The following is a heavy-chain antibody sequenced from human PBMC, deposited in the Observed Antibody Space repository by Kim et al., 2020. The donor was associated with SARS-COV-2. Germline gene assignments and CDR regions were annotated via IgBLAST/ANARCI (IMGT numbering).Heavy chain of an antibody. Sequence: SETLSLTCTVSGGSISSGGYYWSWIRQHPGKGLEWIGYIYYSGSTYYNPSLKSRVTISVDTSKNQFSLKLSSVTAADTAEYYCARGAPTGYFDYWGQGTLVTVSS. D-gene: IGHD4-4*01. V-gene: IGHV4-31*03. J-gene: IGHJ4*02. CDR2: IYYSGST. CDR1: GGSISSGGYY. CDR3: ARGAPTGYFDY.